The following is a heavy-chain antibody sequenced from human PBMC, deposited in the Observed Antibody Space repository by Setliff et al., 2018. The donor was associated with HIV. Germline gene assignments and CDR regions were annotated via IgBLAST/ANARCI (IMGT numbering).Heavy chain of an antibody. CDR3: AITLVGVTTEMY. Sequence: SETLSLTCGLNGLPFGNYYWNWVRQSPGKGLEWIVEVNHNGNINYNPSLQSRVTVSVDTSKPHYSLKMNSVTAADTAVYYCAITLVGVTTEMYWGQGTLVTVSS. CDR1: GLPFGNYY. CDR2: VNHNGNI. V-gene: IGHV4-34*01. D-gene: IGHD2-21*02. J-gene: IGHJ4*02.